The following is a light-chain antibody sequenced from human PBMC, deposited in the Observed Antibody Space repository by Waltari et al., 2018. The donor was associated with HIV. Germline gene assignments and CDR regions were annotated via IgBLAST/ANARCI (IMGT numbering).Light chain of an antibody. J-gene: IGLJ2*01. V-gene: IGLV3-10*01. Sequence: SYELTQPPSVSVSPGQTARITCSGDVLPKKYAYWYQQKSGKAPVLVIYEDNKRPSGIPERFSASSSGTMATLTISGAQVEDEADYYCFSTDSSGNPLFGGGTKLTVL. CDR2: EDN. CDR3: FSTDSSGNPL. CDR1: VLPKKY.